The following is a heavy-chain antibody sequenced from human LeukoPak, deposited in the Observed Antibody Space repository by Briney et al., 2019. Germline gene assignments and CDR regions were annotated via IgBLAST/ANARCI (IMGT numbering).Heavy chain of an antibody. J-gene: IGHJ5*02. V-gene: IGHV3-33*01. D-gene: IGHD2-15*01. Sequence: GGSLRLSCAASGFTFSSYGMHGVRQAAGKGGEWVAVIWDNGSNKYYADSVKGRFTISRDNSKTPLYLQMNSLRAEDTAVYYCARGGQRVVAASISVWFDPWGQGTLVTVSS. CDR1: GFTFSSYG. CDR3: ARGGQRVVAASISVWFDP. CDR2: IWDNGSNK.